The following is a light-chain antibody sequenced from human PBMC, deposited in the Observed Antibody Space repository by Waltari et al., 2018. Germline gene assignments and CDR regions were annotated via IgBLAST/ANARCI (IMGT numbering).Light chain of an antibody. CDR3: LQRSNWPYT. V-gene: IGKV3-11*01. CDR2: DAS. Sequence: ELVLTQSPATLSLSPGERANLPCRASQTVRSFLDWYQQKPGQAPRLLIFDASSKAPGIPAKFRGSGSGTDFTLTVSNLEPEDFAGYYCLQRSNWPYTFGQGTRVEIK. J-gene: IGKJ2*01. CDR1: QTVRSF.